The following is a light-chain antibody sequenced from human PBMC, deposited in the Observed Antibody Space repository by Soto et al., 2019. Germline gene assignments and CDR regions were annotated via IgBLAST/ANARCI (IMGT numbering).Light chain of an antibody. CDR1: QSVSSN. CDR2: DAS. Sequence: EIVMTQSPATLSVSPGERATLSCRASQSVSSNLAWYQQKPGQAPRLLIYDASIRATDIPARFSGSGSGTEFTLTITSLQSEDFAVYYCKQYDDWPRTVGQGTKVDI. J-gene: IGKJ1*01. V-gene: IGKV3-15*01. CDR3: KQYDDWPRT.